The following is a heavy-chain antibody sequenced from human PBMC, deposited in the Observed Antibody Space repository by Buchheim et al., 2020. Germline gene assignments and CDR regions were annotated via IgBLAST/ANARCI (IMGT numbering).Heavy chain of an antibody. CDR3: ARDPYSSGWYRGEGLFGMDV. CDR1: GGSISSSSYY. Sequence: QLQLQESGPGLVKPSETLSLTCTVSGGSISSSSYYWGWIRQPPGKGLEWIGSIYYSGSTYYNPSLKSRVTLSVDTSKKQFSLKLSSVTAADTAVYYCARDPYSSGWYRGEGLFGMDVWGQGTT. CDR2: IYYSGST. D-gene: IGHD6-19*01. V-gene: IGHV4-39*07. J-gene: IGHJ6*02.